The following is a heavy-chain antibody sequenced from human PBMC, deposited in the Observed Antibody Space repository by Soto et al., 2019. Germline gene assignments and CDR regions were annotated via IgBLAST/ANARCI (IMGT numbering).Heavy chain of an antibody. CDR1: GYTFTSYG. Sequence: QVQLVQSGAEVKKPGASVKVSCKASGYTFTSYGISWVRQAPGQGLEWMGWISAYNGNTNYAQKLQGRVTMTTNTSTSTANMELRSLRSDDTAVYYCAREGVRAYSSSAFDYWGQGTLVTVSS. V-gene: IGHV1-18*01. D-gene: IGHD6-6*01. J-gene: IGHJ4*02. CDR2: ISAYNGNT. CDR3: AREGVRAYSSSAFDY.